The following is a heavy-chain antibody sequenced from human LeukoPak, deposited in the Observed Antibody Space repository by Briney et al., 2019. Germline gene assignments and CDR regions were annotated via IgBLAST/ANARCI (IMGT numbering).Heavy chain of an antibody. J-gene: IGHJ4*02. D-gene: IGHD1-20*01. V-gene: IGHV3-7*01. CDR1: GFSFSSYW. CDR3: ASQPAVIDLNC. CDR2: INPDGDKK. Sequence: GGSLRLSCAASGFSFSSYWMTWVRQAPGKGLEWVANINPDGDKKTYVDSVKGRFTISRDNARNALYLQMSSLGVDDTAVYYCASQPAVIDLNCWGQGALVTVSS.